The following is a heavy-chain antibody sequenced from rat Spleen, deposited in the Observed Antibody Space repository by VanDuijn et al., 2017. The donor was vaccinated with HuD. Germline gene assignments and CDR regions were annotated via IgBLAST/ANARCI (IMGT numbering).Heavy chain of an antibody. CDR3: ARQTLWISDWYFDF. V-gene: IGHV2-64*01. CDR1: GFSLTTYH. D-gene: IGHD1-7*01. Sequence: QVQLKESGPGLGQPSQTLSITCTVSGFSLTTYHVHWVRQPPGKGLEWMGAMWNGGGTDYNSAFKSRLSISRDTSKSQVFLKMNSLQTDDTAKYFCARQTLWISDWYFDFWGPGTMVTVSS. CDR2: MWNGGGT. J-gene: IGHJ1*01.